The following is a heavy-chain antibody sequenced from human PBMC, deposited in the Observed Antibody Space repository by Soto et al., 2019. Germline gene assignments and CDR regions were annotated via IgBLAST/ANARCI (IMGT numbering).Heavy chain of an antibody. CDR2: ISSSDNTV. J-gene: IGHJ4*02. D-gene: IGHD6-13*01. CDR1: GFTFRTYE. Sequence: GWSLRLPCAASGFTFRTYEMNLVRQAPGKGLEWISYISSSDNTVFYADAVKGRFTISRDNAKNSLYLHMNSLRAEDTAVYYCAREGIATAGPHFEYWGKGTLVTVS. CDR3: AREGIATAGPHFEY. V-gene: IGHV3-48*03.